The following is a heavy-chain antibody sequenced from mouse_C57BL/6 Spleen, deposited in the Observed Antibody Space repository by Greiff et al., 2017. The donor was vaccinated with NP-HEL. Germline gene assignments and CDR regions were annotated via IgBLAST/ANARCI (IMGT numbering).Heavy chain of an antibody. V-gene: IGHV1-69*01. J-gene: IGHJ4*01. CDR2: IDPSDSYT. D-gene: IGHD2-3*01. CDR3: ARGGDGYGYAMDY. CDR1: GYTFTSYW. Sequence: QVQLQQPGAELVMPGASVKLSCKASGYTFTSYWMHWVKQRPGQGLEWIGEIDPSDSYTNYNQKFKGKSTLTVDKSSSTAYMQLSSLTSGDSSVYYCARGGDGYGYAMDYWGQGTSVTVSS.